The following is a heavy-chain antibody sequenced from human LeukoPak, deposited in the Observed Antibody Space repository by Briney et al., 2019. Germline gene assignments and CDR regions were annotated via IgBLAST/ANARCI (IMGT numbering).Heavy chain of an antibody. D-gene: IGHD3-10*01. CDR1: GYTFTSYA. CDR3: AKDHNPYGSGRGAFDI. V-gene: IGHV1-3*01. CDR2: INAGNGNT. J-gene: IGHJ3*02. Sequence: ASVKVSCKASGYTFTSYAMHWVRQAPGQRLGWMGWINAGNGNTKYSQKFQGRVTITRDTSASTAYMELSSLRSEDTAVYYCAKDHNPYGSGRGAFDIWGQGTMVTVSS.